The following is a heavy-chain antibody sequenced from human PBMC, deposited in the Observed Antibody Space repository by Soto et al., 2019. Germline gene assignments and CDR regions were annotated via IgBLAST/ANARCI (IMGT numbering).Heavy chain of an antibody. CDR3: AGIRHIVGRTTYYDT. Sequence: SETLSLTCTVSGGSFTNHFWTWIRQSPGKRLEWIAYVPYSGTTHYNPSLRSRLTISRDTSRNQFSLRLTSVTTADTAVYFCAGIRHIVGRTTYYDTWGQGLLVTVSS. D-gene: IGHD1-26*01. CDR2: VPYSGTT. V-gene: IGHV4-59*11. J-gene: IGHJ4*02. CDR1: GGSFTNHF.